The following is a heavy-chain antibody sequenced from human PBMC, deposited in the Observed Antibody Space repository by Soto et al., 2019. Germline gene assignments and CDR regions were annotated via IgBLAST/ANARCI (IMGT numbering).Heavy chain of an antibody. Sequence: GGSLRLSCAASGFTFNYYAMHWVRQAPGKGLEWVALISYGGSNKYYADSVKGRFTISRDNSENTLYLQMNSLGVEDTAVYYCARTPETGGYYHYFGYWGRGTLVTVSS. CDR3: ARTPETGGYYHYFGY. CDR2: ISYGGSNK. V-gene: IGHV3-30-3*01. D-gene: IGHD3-22*01. CDR1: GFTFNYYA. J-gene: IGHJ4*02.